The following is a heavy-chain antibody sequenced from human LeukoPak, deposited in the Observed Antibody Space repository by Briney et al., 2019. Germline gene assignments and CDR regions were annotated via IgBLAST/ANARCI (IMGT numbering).Heavy chain of an antibody. Sequence: PGGSLSLSCAASGFTFSGSAMHWVRQASGKGLEWVGRIRSKASSYATAYAASVKGRFTISRDDSKNTAYLQMNSLKTEDTAVYYCTRLGDSSGYYSDAFDIWGQGTMVTVSS. CDR1: GFTFSGSA. D-gene: IGHD3-22*01. CDR3: TRLGDSSGYYSDAFDI. J-gene: IGHJ3*02. CDR2: IRSKASSYAT. V-gene: IGHV3-73*01.